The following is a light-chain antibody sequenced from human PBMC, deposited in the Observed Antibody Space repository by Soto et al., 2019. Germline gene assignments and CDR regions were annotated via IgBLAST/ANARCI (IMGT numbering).Light chain of an antibody. CDR1: QRVSSN. CDR3: HQRYNWPRVT. CDR2: GAS. J-gene: IGKJ5*01. Sequence: EIVMTHSPATLSMSPWEIATLSCRASQRVSSNLAWYQRKPGQAPRLLIYGASTRATGVPARFSGSGSGTDFTLTITSLEPEDFAVYFCHQRYNWPRVTFGQGTRLEIK. V-gene: IGKV3-15*01.